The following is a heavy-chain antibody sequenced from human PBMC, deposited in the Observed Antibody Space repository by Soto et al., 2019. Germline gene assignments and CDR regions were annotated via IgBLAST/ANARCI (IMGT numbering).Heavy chain of an antibody. CDR1: GYTFTSYY. D-gene: IGHD3-10*01. J-gene: IGHJ3*02. V-gene: IGHV1-46*01. CDR2: INPSGGST. Sequence: ASVKVSCKASGYTFTSYYMHWVRQAPGQGLEWMGIINPSGGSTSYAQKFQGRVTMTRDTSTSTVYMELSSLRSEDTAVYYCARDLITRRNRPPPYAFDIWGQGTMVTVSS. CDR3: ARDLITRRNRPPPYAFDI.